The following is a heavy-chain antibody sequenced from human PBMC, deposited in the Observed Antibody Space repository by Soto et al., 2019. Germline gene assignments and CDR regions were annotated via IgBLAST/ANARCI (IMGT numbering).Heavy chain of an antibody. Sequence: SETLSLTCTVSGGSISSSSYYWGWIRQPPGKGLEWIGSIYYSGSTYYSPSLKSRVTISVDTSKNQFSLKLSSVTAADTAVYYCARHSGGGSCYRCGWFDPWGQGTLVTVSS. V-gene: IGHV4-39*01. CDR3: ARHSGGGSCYRCGWFDP. CDR1: GGSISSSSYY. D-gene: IGHD2-15*01. J-gene: IGHJ5*02. CDR2: IYYSGST.